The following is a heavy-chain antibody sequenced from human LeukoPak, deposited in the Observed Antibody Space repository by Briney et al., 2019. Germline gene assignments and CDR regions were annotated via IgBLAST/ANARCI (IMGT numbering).Heavy chain of an antibody. V-gene: IGHV4-34*01. D-gene: IGHD3-16*02. CDR2: INHSGST. Sequence: PSETLSLTCTVSGGSISSYYWSWIRQPPGKGLEWIGEINHSGSTNYNPSLKSRVTISVDTSKNQFSLKLSSVTAADTAVYYCARIPYDYVWGSYRYTLFDYWGQGTLVTVSS. CDR3: ARIPYDYVWGSYRYTLFDY. CDR1: GGSISSYY. J-gene: IGHJ4*02.